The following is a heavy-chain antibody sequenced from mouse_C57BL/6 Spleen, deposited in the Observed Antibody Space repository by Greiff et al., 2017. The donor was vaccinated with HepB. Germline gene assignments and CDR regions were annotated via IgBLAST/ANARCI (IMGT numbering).Heavy chain of an antibody. Sequence: EVKLMESGGGLVQPGGSLSLSCAASGFTFTDYYMSWVRQPPGKALEWLGFIRNKANGYTTEYSASVKGRFTISRDNSQSILYLQMNALRAEDSATYYCASSLYYDYDGGMDYWGQGTSVTVSS. CDR1: GFTFTDYY. CDR3: ASSLYYDYDGGMDY. V-gene: IGHV7-3*01. CDR2: IRNKANGYTT. D-gene: IGHD2-4*01. J-gene: IGHJ4*01.